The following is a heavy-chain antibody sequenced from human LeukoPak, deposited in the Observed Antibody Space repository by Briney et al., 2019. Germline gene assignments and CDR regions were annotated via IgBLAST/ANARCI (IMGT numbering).Heavy chain of an antibody. D-gene: IGHD5-12*01. CDR2: IYYSGST. Sequence: SETLSLTCSVSGGSISSYYWSWIRQPPGKGLEWIGYIYYSGSTNYNPSLKSRVTISVDTSRNQFSLKLSSVTAADTAVYYCARGAMVATYYFDYWGQGTLVTVSS. J-gene: IGHJ4*02. CDR3: ARGAMVATYYFDY. V-gene: IGHV4-59*01. CDR1: GGSISSYY.